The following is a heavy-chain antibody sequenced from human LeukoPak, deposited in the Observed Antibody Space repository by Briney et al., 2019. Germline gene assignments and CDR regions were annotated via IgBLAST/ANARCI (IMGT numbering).Heavy chain of an antibody. J-gene: IGHJ6*02. CDR3: ASWNPRSDGMDV. CDR1: GGSXXXYY. D-gene: IGHD1-1*01. CDR2: IYISGXX. V-gene: IGHV4-4*07. Sequence: PSETLSLTCTVSGGSXXXYYWSXXXXXAXXXLEWIGRIYISGXXNXNPSLKSRVTMSVDTSNNQFSLRLSSVTAADTAVYYCASWNPRSDGMDVWGQGTTVTVSS.